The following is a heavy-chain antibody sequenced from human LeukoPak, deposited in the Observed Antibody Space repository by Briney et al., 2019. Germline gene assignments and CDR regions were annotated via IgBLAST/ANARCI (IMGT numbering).Heavy chain of an antibody. J-gene: IGHJ4*02. CDR1: GGTFSSYA. CDR3: ARAPSGPGTFFDY. CDR2: IIPILGIA. V-gene: IGHV1-69*04. D-gene: IGHD1-14*01. Sequence: SVKVSCKASGGTFSSYAISWVRQAPGQGLEWMGRIIPILGIANYAQKFRGRVTITADKSTSTAYMELSSLRSEDTAVYYCARAPSGPGTFFDYWGQGTLVTVSS.